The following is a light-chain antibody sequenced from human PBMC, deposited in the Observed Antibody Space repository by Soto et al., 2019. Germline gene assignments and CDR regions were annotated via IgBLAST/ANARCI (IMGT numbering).Light chain of an antibody. CDR1: QSVSSY. V-gene: IGKV3-20*01. CDR2: GAS. Sequence: EIVLTQSPATLSLSPGERATLSCRASQSVSSYVAWYQQKPGQAPRLLIYGASSRATGIPDRFSGSGSGTDFTLTISRLEPEDFAVYYCQQYGSSGTFGQGTKVDIK. CDR3: QQYGSSGT. J-gene: IGKJ1*01.